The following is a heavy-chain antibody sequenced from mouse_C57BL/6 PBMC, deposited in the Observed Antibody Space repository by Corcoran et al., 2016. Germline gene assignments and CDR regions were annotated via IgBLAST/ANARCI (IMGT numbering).Heavy chain of an antibody. CDR2: INTYSGVP. CDR3: ARCDDGSYYFDY. CDR1: GYTFTTYG. J-gene: IGHJ2*01. V-gene: IGHV9-3*01. D-gene: IGHD2-3*01. Sequence: QIQLVQSGPEPKKPGETVKISCKASGYTFTTYGMSWVKQAPGKGLKWMGWINTYSGVPTYADDFKGRFAFSLETSASTAYLQINNLKNEDTATYFCARCDDGSYYFDYWGQGTTLTVSS.